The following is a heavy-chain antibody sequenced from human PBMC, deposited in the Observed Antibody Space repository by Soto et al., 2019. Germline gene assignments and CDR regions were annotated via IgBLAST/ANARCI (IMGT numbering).Heavy chain of an antibody. J-gene: IGHJ6*02. V-gene: IGHV1-8*01. D-gene: IGHD3-10*01. CDR1: GYTFTSYD. CDR2: MNPNSGNT. Sequence: ASVKVSCKASGYTFTSYDINWVRQATGQGLEGMGWMNPNSGNTGYAQKFQGRVTMTRNTSISTADMELSSLRAKDTAVYYCAGAGGISMCRWFGELLGWCYYGMDVWGQGTMVTVSS. CDR3: AGAGGISMCRWFGELLGWCYYGMDV.